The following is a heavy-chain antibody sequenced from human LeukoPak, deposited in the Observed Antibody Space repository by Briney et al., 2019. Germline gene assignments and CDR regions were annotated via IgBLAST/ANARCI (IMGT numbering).Heavy chain of an antibody. D-gene: IGHD3-22*01. CDR3: ARQGRVYYYDSSGYYSPRTYFDL. CDR2: IYYSGST. J-gene: IGHJ2*01. CDR1: GGSISSYY. Sequence: SETLSLTCTVSGGSISSYYWSWIRQPPGKGLEWIGYIYYSGSTNYNPSLKSRVTISVDTSKNQFSLKLSSVTAADTAVYYCARQGRVYYYDSSGYYSPRTYFDLWGRGTLVTVSS. V-gene: IGHV4-59*08.